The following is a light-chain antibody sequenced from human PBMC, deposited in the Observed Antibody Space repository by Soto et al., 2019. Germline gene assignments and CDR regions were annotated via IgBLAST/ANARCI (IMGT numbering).Light chain of an antibody. V-gene: IGKV1-6*01. CDR1: QSITTY. CDR2: AAS. CDR3: IQDYNYPLT. Sequence: IQMTQSPSSLSASVGDRVTITCRASQSITTYLNWYRQKPGKAPKLLIYAASSLQSGVPSRFSGSGSGTDFTLTISSLQPEDFATYYCIQDYNYPLTFGGGTKVDIK. J-gene: IGKJ4*01.